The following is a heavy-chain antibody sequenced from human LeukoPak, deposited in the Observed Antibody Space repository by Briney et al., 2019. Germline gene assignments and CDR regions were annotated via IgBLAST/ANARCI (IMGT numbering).Heavy chain of an antibody. CDR1: GFTLSRYS. Sequence: PGGSLRLSCAASGFTLSRYSMTWVRQAPGKGLEWVSSITSSSSHIYYAYSVKGRFTISRDNAKNSLYLQMNSLRAEDTAVFYCARDGVYYDSSGLDYRGQGTLVTVSS. J-gene: IGHJ4*02. CDR2: ITSSSSHI. V-gene: IGHV3-21*01. CDR3: ARDGVYYDSSGLDY. D-gene: IGHD3-22*01.